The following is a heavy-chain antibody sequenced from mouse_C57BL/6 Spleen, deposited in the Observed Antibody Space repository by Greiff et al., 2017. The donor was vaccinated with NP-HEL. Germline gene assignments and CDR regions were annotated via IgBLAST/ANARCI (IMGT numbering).Heavy chain of an antibody. J-gene: IGHJ1*03. D-gene: IGHD2-14*01. CDR2: ISDGGSYT. CDR3: ARDRVPLGYFDV. V-gene: IGHV5-4*01. Sequence: EVQGVESGGGLVKPGGSLKLSCAASGFTFSSYAMSWVRQTPEKRLEWVATISDGGSYTYYPDNVKGRFTISRDNAKNNLYLQMSHLKSEDTAMYYCARDRVPLGYFDVWGTGTTVTVSS. CDR1: GFTFSSYA.